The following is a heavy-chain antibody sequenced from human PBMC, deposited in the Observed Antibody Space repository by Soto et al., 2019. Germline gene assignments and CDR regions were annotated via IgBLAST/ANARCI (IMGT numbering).Heavy chain of an antibody. CDR2: IYTSGST. J-gene: IGHJ6*02. CDR3: AREGASGFGMDV. V-gene: IGHV4-4*07. D-gene: IGHD1-26*01. Sequence: QVQLQESGPGLVKPSETLSLTCTVSGGSIRSYYWSWIRQPAGKPLEWIGRIYTSGSTNYNPSLKSRVTMSVDTSKNQFSLNLSSVTAADTVVYYCAREGASGFGMDVWGQGTTVTVSS. CDR1: GGSIRSYY.